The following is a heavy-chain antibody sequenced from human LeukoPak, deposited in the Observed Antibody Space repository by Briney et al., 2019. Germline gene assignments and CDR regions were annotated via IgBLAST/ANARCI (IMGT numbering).Heavy chain of an antibody. CDR1: GGSISSSSYY. D-gene: IGHD4-17*01. CDR3: ERHRSFYGDYWSLDY. J-gene: IGHJ4*02. V-gene: IGHV4-39*01. CDR2: INFSGRT. Sequence: SETLSLNCTVSGGSISSSSYYWGWIAQPPGKGLEWIVSINFSGRTYYKTSLNSRVTISVDTCKKQFSLKLSSVTAADTAVYYCERHRSFYGDYWSLDYCGQRTLVTVSS.